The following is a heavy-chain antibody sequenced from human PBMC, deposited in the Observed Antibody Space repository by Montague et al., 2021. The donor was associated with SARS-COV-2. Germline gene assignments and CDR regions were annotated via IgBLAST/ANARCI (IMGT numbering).Heavy chain of an antibody. Sequence: SETLSLTCTVSGGGSISSSYWWSWVRQPPGQGLEWIGEIYHDGSTNYNPSLKSRLTISVDKYKNQFSLKLSSVTAAATAVYYCARFTSTGSGSYYIFDYWGQGTLVTVSS. J-gene: IGHJ4*02. CDR2: IYHDGST. CDR3: ARFTSTGSGSYYIFDY. V-gene: IGHV4-4*02. CDR1: GGGSISSSYW. D-gene: IGHD1-26*01.